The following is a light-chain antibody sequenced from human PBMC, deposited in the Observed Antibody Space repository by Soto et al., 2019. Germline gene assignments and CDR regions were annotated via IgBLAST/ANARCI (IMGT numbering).Light chain of an antibody. CDR2: GAY. J-gene: IGKJ2*01. Sequence: EIVMTQSPATLSVSPGERATLSCRASQTVSSNLGWYQQKPGQAPRLLIYGAYTRATGIPARFSGSGSGTDFTLTISSLQSEDSAVYYCQQYHNWPPYTFGQGTKLEIK. CDR3: QQYHNWPPYT. V-gene: IGKV3-15*01. CDR1: QTVSSN.